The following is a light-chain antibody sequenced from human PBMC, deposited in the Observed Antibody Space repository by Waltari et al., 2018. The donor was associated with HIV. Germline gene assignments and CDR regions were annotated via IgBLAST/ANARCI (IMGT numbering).Light chain of an antibody. Sequence: QSVLTQPPSASGTPGQRVTISCSGSSSNIGSNYVYWYQQLPGTAPNLLIQRNTQRPSGVPDRVSGSKSGTSASLAISGLRSEDEADYYCAAWDDSLSGYVVFGGGTKLTVL. V-gene: IGLV1-47*01. J-gene: IGLJ2*01. CDR3: AAWDDSLSGYVV. CDR1: SSNIGSNY. CDR2: RNT.